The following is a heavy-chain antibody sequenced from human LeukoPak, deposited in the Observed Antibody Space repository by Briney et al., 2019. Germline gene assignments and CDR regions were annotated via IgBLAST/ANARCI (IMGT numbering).Heavy chain of an antibody. CDR2: ISSDSSYI. Sequence: GGSLRLSCAASGFNFNTYTMNWVRQAPGKGLEWVSSISSDSSYIYYADAVHGRFTVSRDNAKYSLYLQMNSLRAEDTALYYCAKDYSSGLDAFDIWGQGTMVTVSS. D-gene: IGHD6-19*01. CDR3: AKDYSSGLDAFDI. V-gene: IGHV3-21*04. CDR1: GFNFNTYT. J-gene: IGHJ3*02.